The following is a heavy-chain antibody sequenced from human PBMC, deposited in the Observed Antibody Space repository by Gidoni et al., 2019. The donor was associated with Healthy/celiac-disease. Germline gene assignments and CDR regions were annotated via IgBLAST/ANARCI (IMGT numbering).Heavy chain of an antibody. V-gene: IGHV4-31*03. CDR2: IYYSGST. J-gene: IGHJ4*02. D-gene: IGHD3-9*01. CDR1: GGSISSGGYY. CDR3: ARGSADYDILTGYPLFDY. Sequence: QVQLQESGPGLVKPSQTLSLICSVSGGSISSGGYYWSWIRQHPGKGLEWIGYIYYSGSTYYNPSLKSRVTISVDTSKNQFSLKLSSVTAADTAVYYCARGSADYDILTGYPLFDYWGQGTLVTVSS.